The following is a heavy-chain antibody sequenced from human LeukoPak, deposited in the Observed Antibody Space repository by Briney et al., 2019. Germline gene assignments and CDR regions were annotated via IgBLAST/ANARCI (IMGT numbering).Heavy chain of an antibody. CDR1: GGSISSYY. CDR3: ARGGSLLWFGELPAFDI. J-gene: IGHJ3*02. D-gene: IGHD3-10*01. Sequence: SETLSLTCTVSGGSISSYYWSWIRQPPGKGLEWIGYIYYSGSTNYNPSLKSRVTISVDTSKNQFSLKLSSVTAADTAVYYCARGGSLLWFGELPAFDIWGQGTMVTVPS. CDR2: IYYSGST. V-gene: IGHV4-59*01.